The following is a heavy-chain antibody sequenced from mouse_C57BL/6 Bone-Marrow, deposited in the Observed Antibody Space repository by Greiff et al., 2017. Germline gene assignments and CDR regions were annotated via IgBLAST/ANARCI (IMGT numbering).Heavy chain of an antibody. CDR3: ARDYYGSSPYFDY. CDR2: INPNNGGT. J-gene: IGHJ2*01. CDR1: GYTFTDYN. V-gene: IGHV1-18*01. Sequence: EVQRVESGPELVKPGASVKIPCKASGYTFTDYNMDWVKQSHGKSLEWIGDINPNNGGTIYNQKFKGKATLTVDKSSSTAYMELRSLTSEDTAVYYCARDYYGSSPYFDYWGQGTTLTVSS. D-gene: IGHD1-1*01.